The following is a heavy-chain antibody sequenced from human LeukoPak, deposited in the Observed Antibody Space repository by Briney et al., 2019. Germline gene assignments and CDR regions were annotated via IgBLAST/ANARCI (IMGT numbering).Heavy chain of an antibody. V-gene: IGHV3-66*01. J-gene: IGHJ3*02. CDR1: GFTVSSNY. CDR2: IYSGGST. CDR3: AKVRIAVAGTALIDAFDI. D-gene: IGHD6-19*01. Sequence: GGSLRLSCAASGFTVSSNYMSWVRQAPGKGLEWVSVIYSGGSTYYADSVKGRFTISRDNSKNTLYLQMNSLRAEDTAVYYCAKVRIAVAGTALIDAFDIWGQGTMVTVSS.